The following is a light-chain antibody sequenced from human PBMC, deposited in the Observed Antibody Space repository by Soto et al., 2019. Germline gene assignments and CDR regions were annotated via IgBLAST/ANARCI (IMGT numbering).Light chain of an antibody. CDR3: LQDFSYPRT. J-gene: IGKJ1*01. Sequence: EIGVSQSPATLSVSPGERATLSCRASQSVSSNLAWYQQKPGQAPRLLIYGASTRATGIPARFSGSGSGTDFTLTISSLQPEDSATYYCLQDFSYPRTFGQGTKVDIK. CDR2: GAS. CDR1: QSVSSN. V-gene: IGKV3-15*01.